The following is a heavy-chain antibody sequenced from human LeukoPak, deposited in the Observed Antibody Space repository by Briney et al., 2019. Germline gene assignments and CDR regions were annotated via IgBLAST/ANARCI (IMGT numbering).Heavy chain of an antibody. CDR1: GGSISSGGYS. D-gene: IGHD2-2*01. Sequence: PSETLSLTCAVSGGSISSGGYSWSWIRQPPGKGLEWIGYIYHSGSTYYNPSLKSRVTISVDRSKNQFSLKLSSVTAADTAVYYCASSYCSSTSCYAPIWFGDDIDAFDIWGQGTMVTVSS. CDR2: IYHSGST. V-gene: IGHV4-30-2*01. CDR3: ASSYCSSTSCYAPIWFGDDIDAFDI. J-gene: IGHJ3*02.